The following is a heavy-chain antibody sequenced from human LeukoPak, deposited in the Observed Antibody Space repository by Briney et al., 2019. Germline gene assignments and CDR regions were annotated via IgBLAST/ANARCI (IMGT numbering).Heavy chain of an antibody. CDR3: AKHRGAGAWVLYFDY. CDR2: ISYHGADQ. D-gene: IGHD3-10*01. Sequence: PGGSLRLSCAASGFTFSSYGMHWVRQAPGKGLEWVAVISYHGADQFYADSVKGRFTVSRDNSKNTLYLQMNSLRAEDSAVYFCAKHRGAGAWVLYFDYWGQGTLVTVSS. J-gene: IGHJ4*02. V-gene: IGHV3-30*18. CDR1: GFTFSSYG.